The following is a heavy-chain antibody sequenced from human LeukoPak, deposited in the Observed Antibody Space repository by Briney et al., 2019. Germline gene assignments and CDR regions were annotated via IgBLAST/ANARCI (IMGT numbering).Heavy chain of an antibody. J-gene: IGHJ4*02. CDR3: ARGYYDSSGYYVTGDY. V-gene: IGHV1-8*01. CDR2: MNPNSGNT. CDR1: GYTFTGYD. Sequence: ASVKVSCTASGYTFTGYDINWVRQAPGQGLEWMGWMNPNSGNTGYAQKFQGRVTMTRNTSISTAYMELSSLRSEDTAVYYCARGYYDSSGYYVTGDYWGQGTLVTVSS. D-gene: IGHD3-22*01.